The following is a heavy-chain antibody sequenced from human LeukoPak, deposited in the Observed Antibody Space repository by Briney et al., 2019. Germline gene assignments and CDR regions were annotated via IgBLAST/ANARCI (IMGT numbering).Heavy chain of an antibody. V-gene: IGHV4-39*01. CDR2: IYYSGST. CDR1: GGSISSSSYY. J-gene: IGHJ4*02. Sequence: PSETLSLTCTVSGGSISSSSYYWGWIRQPPGKGLEWIGSIYYSGSTYYNPSLKSRVTISVDTSKNQFSLKLNSVTAADTAVYYCARGDSGSYYILDYWGQGTLVTVSS. CDR3: ARGDSGSYYILDY. D-gene: IGHD1-26*01.